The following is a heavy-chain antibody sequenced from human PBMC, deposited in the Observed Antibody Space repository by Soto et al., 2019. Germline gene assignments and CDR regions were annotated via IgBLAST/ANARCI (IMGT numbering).Heavy chain of an antibody. V-gene: IGHV4-34*01. D-gene: IGHD1-26*01. CDR2: INHIGST. Sequence: PSETLSLTCAVSGGSFSGYYWNWIRQPPGKGLEWIGEINHIGSTIYNPSLLSRVIIALDTSKHQFSLKLSSVTAADTAVYYCARGHKWELTRRFDYWGQGPLVTVYS. J-gene: IGHJ4*02. CDR1: GGSFSGYY. CDR3: ARGHKWELTRRFDY.